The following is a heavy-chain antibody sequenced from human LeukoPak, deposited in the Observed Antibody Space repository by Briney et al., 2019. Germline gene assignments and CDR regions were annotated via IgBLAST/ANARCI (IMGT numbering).Heavy chain of an antibody. V-gene: IGHV1-2*02. CDR3: APVRGGDYFDY. CDR1: GYSFTN. Sequence: ASVKVSCKTSGYSFTNMHWVRQAPGQGLEWMGWINPNSGDTDYAQKFQGRVTMTRDTSISTAYMELSRLRSDDTAVYYCAPVRGGDYFDYWGQGTQVTVSS. J-gene: IGHJ4*02. D-gene: IGHD2-2*01. CDR2: INPNSGDT.